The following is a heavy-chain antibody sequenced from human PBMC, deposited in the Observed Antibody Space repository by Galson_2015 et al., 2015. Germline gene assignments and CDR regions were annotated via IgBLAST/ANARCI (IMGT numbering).Heavy chain of an antibody. J-gene: IGHJ4*02. D-gene: IGHD3-22*01. V-gene: IGHV1-8*01. CDR2: MNPNSGNT. CDR1: GYTFTSYD. CDR3: ARGRLEEGNYYDSSGYSDY. Sequence: SVKVSCKASGYTFTSYDINWVRQATGQGLEWMGWMNPNSGNTGYAQKFQGRVTMTRNTPISTAYMELSSLRSEDTAVYYCARGRLEEGNYYDSSGYSDYWGQGTLVTVSS.